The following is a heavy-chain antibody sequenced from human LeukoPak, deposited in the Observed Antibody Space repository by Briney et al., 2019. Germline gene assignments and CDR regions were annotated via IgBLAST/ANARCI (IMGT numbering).Heavy chain of an antibody. CDR3: ARLRGVRAPFDP. J-gene: IGHJ5*02. Sequence: GESLKISCKASEYSFTSYWIGWVRQLPGKGLEWMGIIYPSDSDTRYSTFFQGQADISADKSISTAYLQCSRITGKDTAMYYRARLRGVRAPFDPWGQGTLVTVSA. CDR2: IYPSDSDT. D-gene: IGHD3-10*01. CDR1: EYSFTSYW. V-gene: IGHV5-51*01.